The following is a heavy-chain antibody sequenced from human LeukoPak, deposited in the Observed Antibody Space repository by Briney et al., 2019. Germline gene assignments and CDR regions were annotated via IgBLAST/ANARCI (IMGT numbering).Heavy chain of an antibody. D-gene: IGHD6-19*01. CDR3: ARDRVGGWFDY. CDR1: GGSISSGGYY. J-gene: IGHJ4*02. Sequence: SQTLSLTCTVSGGSISSGGYYWSCIRQHPGKGLEWIGYIYYSGSTYYNPSLKSRVTISVDTSKNQFSLKLSSVTAADTAVYYCARDRVGGWFDYWGQGTLVTVSS. CDR2: IYYSGST. V-gene: IGHV4-31*03.